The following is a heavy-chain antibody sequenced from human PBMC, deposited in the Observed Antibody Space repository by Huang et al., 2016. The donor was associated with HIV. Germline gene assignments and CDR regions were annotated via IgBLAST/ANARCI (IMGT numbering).Heavy chain of an antibody. D-gene: IGHD1-26*01. Sequence: EVHLVESGGGLVQPGRSLRLSCTASGFMFGDYTMSWFRQARGKGLGWVGCIRSKAYGEKNEYDAYVKGRFTRSRDDSKTIVYLQMNSLKSEDTAVYFCEGGGYYDGNYSYYKDVWGKGTAVTVSS. CDR2: IRSKAYGEKN. CDR1: GFMFGDYT. J-gene: IGHJ6*03. V-gene: IGHV3-49*03. CDR3: EGGGYYDGNYSYYKDV.